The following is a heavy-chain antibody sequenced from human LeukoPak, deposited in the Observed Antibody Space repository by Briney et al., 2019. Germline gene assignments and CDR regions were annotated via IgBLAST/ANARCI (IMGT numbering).Heavy chain of an antibody. D-gene: IGHD3-9*01. J-gene: IGHJ6*02. V-gene: IGHV4-39*07. CDR1: GGSISSSSYY. CDR3: ARDGGPGLRYNYYYYYGMDV. Sequence: PSETLSLTCPVSGGSISSSSYYWGWIRQPPGKGLEWIGSIYHSGSTYYNPSLKSRVTISVDTSKNQFSLKLSSVTAADTAVYYCARDGGPGLRYNYYYYYGMDVWGQGTTVTVSS. CDR2: IYHSGST.